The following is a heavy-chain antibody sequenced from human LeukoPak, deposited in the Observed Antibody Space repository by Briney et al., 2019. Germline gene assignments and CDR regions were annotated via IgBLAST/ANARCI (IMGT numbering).Heavy chain of an antibody. Sequence: GESLKISCKGSGYSFTSYWIGWVRQMPGKGLEWMGIIYPGDSDTRYSPSFQGQVTISADKSISTAYLQWSSLKASDTAMYYCARHEVDGYNSRWFDPWGQGTLVTVSS. J-gene: IGHJ5*02. CDR2: IYPGDSDT. D-gene: IGHD5-24*01. CDR1: GYSFTSYW. CDR3: ARHEVDGYNSRWFDP. V-gene: IGHV5-51*01.